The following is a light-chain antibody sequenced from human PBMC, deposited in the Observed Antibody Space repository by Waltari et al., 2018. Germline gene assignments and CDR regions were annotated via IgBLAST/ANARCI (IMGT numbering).Light chain of an antibody. Sequence: EIVLTHSPGTLSLSPGERATLSCRASQRISSSYLAWYQQKPGQAPRLLIYGSSSRAPGIPDRFSGTASGTDFTLTISRLEPEDFAVYYCQQDGSSSYTFGQGTKLEIK. V-gene: IGKV3-20*01. J-gene: IGKJ2*01. CDR3: QQDGSSSYT. CDR2: GSS. CDR1: QRISSSY.